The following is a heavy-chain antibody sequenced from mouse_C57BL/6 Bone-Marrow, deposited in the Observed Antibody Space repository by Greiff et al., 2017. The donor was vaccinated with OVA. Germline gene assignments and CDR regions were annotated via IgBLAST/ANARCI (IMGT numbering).Heavy chain of an antibody. J-gene: IGHJ3*01. CDR2: IYPRSGNT. Sequence: QVQLQQSGAELARPGASVKLSCKASGYTFTSYGISWVKQRTGQGLEWIGEIYPRSGNTYYNEKFKGKATLTADKSSSTAYLELRSLTSEDSAVYFCAREYGSSYPFGYWGQGTLVTVSA. D-gene: IGHD1-1*01. V-gene: IGHV1-81*01. CDR1: GYTFTSYG. CDR3: AREYGSSYPFGY.